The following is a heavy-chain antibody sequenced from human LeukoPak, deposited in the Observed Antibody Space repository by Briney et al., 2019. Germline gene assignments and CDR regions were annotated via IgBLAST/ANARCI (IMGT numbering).Heavy chain of an antibody. D-gene: IGHD3-10*01. J-gene: IGHJ6*02. CDR3: ARALDVLLWFGEPRAGMDV. V-gene: IGHV1-18*01. CDR1: GYTFTSYG. CDR2: ISAYNGNT. Sequence: ASVKVSCKASGYTFTSYGISWVRQAPGQGLEWTGWISAYNGNTTYAQKLQGRVTMTTDTSTSTAYMELRSLRSDDTAVYYCARALDVLLWFGEPRAGMDVWGQGTTVTVSS.